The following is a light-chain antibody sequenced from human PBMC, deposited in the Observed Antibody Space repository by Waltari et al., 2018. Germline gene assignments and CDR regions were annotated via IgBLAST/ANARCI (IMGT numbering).Light chain of an antibody. V-gene: IGLV1-51*02. J-gene: IGLJ3*02. CDR2: ENN. CDR1: SSNIGGNY. Sequence: QSVLTQPPSVSAAPGQKVTISCSGSSSNIGGNYVSWYQHCPGSAPKLLISENNKRPSGMPDRFSGSKSGSSATLHITGLQTGDEADYYCGTWDTSLSAGVFGGGTKVTVL. CDR3: GTWDTSLSAGV.